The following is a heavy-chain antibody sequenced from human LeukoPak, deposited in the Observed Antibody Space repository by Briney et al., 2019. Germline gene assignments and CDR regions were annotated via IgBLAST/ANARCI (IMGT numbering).Heavy chain of an antibody. Sequence: PSGTLSLTCTVSGGSISSYYWSWIRQPPGKGLEWIGYIYYSGSTNYNPSLRSRVTISVDTSKNQFSLKLNSVTAADTAVYYCAGAPPLLYSSSSLGAFDIWGQGTMVTVSS. J-gene: IGHJ3*02. V-gene: IGHV4-59*01. D-gene: IGHD6-13*01. CDR3: AGAPPLLYSSSSLGAFDI. CDR1: GGSISSYY. CDR2: IYYSGST.